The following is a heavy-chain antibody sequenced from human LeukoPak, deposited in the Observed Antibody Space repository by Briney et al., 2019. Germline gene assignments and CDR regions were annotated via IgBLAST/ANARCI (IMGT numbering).Heavy chain of an antibody. Sequence: SETLSLTCAVYGGSFSGYYWSWIRQPPGKGLEWIGEINHSGSTNYNPSPKSRVTISVDTSKNQFSLKLSSVTAADTAVYYCARGSRWSGVRGYYFDYWGQGTLVTVSS. V-gene: IGHV4-34*01. CDR3: ARGSRWSGVRGYYFDY. J-gene: IGHJ4*02. CDR1: GGSFSGYY. CDR2: INHSGST. D-gene: IGHD3-10*01.